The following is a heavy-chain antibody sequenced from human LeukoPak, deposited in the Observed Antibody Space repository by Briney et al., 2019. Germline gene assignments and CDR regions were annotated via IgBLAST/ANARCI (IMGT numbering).Heavy chain of an antibody. CDR1: GGTFSSYA. CDR3: ARISVFGSGYDV. J-gene: IGHJ6*03. V-gene: IGHV1-69*01. Sequence: GASVKVSCKASGGTFSSYAISWVRQAPGQGLEWMGVIIPIFGTANYAQKFQGRVTITADESTSTAYMELSSLKASDTAMYYWARISVFGSGYDVWGKGTTVTVSS. D-gene: IGHD3-3*01. CDR2: IIPIFGTA.